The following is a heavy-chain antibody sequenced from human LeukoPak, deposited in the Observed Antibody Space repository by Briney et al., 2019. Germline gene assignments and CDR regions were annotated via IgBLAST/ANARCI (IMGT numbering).Heavy chain of an antibody. CDR2: ISSSGSTI. CDR1: GFTFSSYE. D-gene: IGHD3-10*01. Sequence: GGSLRLSCAASGFTFSSYEMNWVRKAPGKGLEWVSYISSSGSTIYYADSAKGRFTISRDNAKNSLYLQMNSLRAEDTAVYYCARGSWVRGVIIRGWFDPWGQGTLVTASS. J-gene: IGHJ5*02. CDR3: ARGSWVRGVIIRGWFDP. V-gene: IGHV3-48*03.